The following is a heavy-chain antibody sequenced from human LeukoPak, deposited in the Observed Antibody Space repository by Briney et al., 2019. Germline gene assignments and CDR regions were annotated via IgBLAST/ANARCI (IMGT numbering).Heavy chain of an antibody. CDR3: ARDRGPIIEMATVSEFDAFDI. Sequence: PSETLCFTCTVPGGSLSSYYWSWIRQPPGKGLKWCGYIYYSGRTNYNPSLNSRVTISVDTSQNQFSLKPSSVTAADTAVYYCARDRGPIIEMATVSEFDAFDIWGQGTMVTVSS. CDR2: IYYSGRT. V-gene: IGHV4-59*01. J-gene: IGHJ3*02. D-gene: IGHD5-24*01. CDR1: GGSLSSYY.